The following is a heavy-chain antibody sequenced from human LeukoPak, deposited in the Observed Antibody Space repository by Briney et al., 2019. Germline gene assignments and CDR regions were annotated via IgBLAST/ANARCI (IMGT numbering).Heavy chain of an antibody. J-gene: IGHJ6*02. CDR2: IYYSGST. Sequence: PSETLSLTCSASGGSISSSNYYWAWIRQPPGQGLEWIGSIYYSGSTYYSPSLTSRVTISVDTSKTQFSLKLNSVTAADTAVYYCARLSAPRNYDGIDDWGQGTTVTVSS. CDR1: GGSISSSNYY. D-gene: IGHD3-16*02. V-gene: IGHV4-39*07. CDR3: ARLSAPRNYDGIDD.